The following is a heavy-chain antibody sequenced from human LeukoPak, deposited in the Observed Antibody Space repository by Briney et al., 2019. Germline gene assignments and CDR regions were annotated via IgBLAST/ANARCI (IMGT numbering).Heavy chain of an antibody. CDR2: ISGDGSTT. Sequence: GGSLRLSCAASGFTLSYYWMHWVRQRPGQGLVWLSTISGDGSTTHYADSVKGRFTISRDNAKNTLYLEMNSLRAEDTAVYYCARDPRNKGFDPWGQGTLVTVSS. D-gene: IGHD1/OR15-1a*01. CDR1: GFTLSYYW. CDR3: ARDPRNKGFDP. V-gene: IGHV3-74*01. J-gene: IGHJ5*02.